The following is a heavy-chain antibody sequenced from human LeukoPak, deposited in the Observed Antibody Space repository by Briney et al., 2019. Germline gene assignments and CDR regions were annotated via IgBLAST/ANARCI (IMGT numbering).Heavy chain of an antibody. CDR1: GGTFSSYA. J-gene: IGHJ3*02. Sequence: GASVKVSCKASGGTFSSYAISWVRQAPGQGLEWMGWMNPNSGNTGYAQKFQGRVTITRNTSISTAYMELSSLRSEDTAVYYCARTPNSSFDIWGQGTMVTVSS. CDR2: MNPNSGNT. V-gene: IGHV1-8*03. CDR3: ARTPNSSFDI.